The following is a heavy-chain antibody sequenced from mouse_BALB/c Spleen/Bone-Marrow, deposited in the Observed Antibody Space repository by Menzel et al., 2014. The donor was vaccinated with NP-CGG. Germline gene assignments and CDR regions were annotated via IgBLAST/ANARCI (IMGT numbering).Heavy chain of an antibody. V-gene: IGHV1-87*01. CDR1: GYTFTSYW. Sequence: QVQLQQSGAELARPGASVKLSCKASGYTFTSYWMQWVKQKPGQGLEWIGAIYPGDGDTRYTQKFKGKATLTADKSSSTAYVQLSSLASEDSAVYYCASYYDYDGRGYWGQGTTLTVSS. CDR3: ASYYDYDGRGY. D-gene: IGHD2-4*01. CDR2: IYPGDGDT. J-gene: IGHJ2*01.